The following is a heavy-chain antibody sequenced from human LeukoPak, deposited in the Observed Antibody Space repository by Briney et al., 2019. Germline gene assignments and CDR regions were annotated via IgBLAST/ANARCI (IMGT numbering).Heavy chain of an antibody. Sequence: GASVKVSCKASGYTFTSYDINWVRQATGQGLEWMGWMNPNSGNTGYAQKFQGRVTMTRNTSISTAYMELSSLRSEDTAVYYCARRPSMVRRRNWFDPXXXGTLVTVSS. V-gene: IGHV1-8*01. D-gene: IGHD2-8*01. CDR3: ARRPSMVRRRNWFDP. CDR2: MNPNSGNT. CDR1: GYTFTSYD. J-gene: IGHJ5*02.